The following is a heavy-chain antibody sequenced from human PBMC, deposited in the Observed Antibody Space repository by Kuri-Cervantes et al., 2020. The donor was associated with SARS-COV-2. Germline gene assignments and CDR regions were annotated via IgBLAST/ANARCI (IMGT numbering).Heavy chain of an antibody. CDR3: AKLGGGILAPDI. J-gene: IGHJ3*02. D-gene: IGHD2-15*01. CDR2: ISSSGSAI. CDR1: GFTFSSYE. V-gene: IGHV3-48*03. Sequence: GGCLRPSCAASGFTFSSYEMHWVRQAPGKGLEWVSYISSSGSAIYYADSVKGRFTISRDNAKNSLYLQMNSLRDEDTAVYYCAKLGGGILAPDIWGQGTMVTVSS.